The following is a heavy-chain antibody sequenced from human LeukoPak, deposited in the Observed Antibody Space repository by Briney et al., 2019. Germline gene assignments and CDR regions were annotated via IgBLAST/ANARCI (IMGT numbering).Heavy chain of an antibody. CDR1: GGALRRYD. D-gene: IGHD3-9*01. J-gene: IGHJ4*02. Sequence: LALPCTAPGGALRRYDWRWVRKPAGKELEWIGRIYTSGSTNYNPSLKSRVTISVDKSKNQFSLKLSSVTAADTAVYYCAIYDILVGSIYWGQGTLVTVSS. CDR3: AIYDILVGSIY. V-gene: IGHV4-4*07. CDR2: IYTSGST.